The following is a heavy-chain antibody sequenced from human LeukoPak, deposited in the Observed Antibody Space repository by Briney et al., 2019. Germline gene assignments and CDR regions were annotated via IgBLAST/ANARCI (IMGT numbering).Heavy chain of an antibody. CDR3: AVKPGYTGSWGTFDS. D-gene: IGHD1-26*01. CDR1: GYRFTNYW. J-gene: IGHJ4*02. CDR2: IYPGDSDT. Sequence: GESLKISCKTSGYRFTNYWIGWVRQMAGKGLEWMGSIYPGDSDTRYSPSFQGQVTISADKSISTAYLQWSSLKASDTAMYYCAVKPGYTGSWGTFDSWGQGTLVTVSS. V-gene: IGHV5-51*01.